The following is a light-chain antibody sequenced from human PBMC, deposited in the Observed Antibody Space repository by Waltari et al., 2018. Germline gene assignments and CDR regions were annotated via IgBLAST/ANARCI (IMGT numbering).Light chain of an antibody. V-gene: IGKV3-20*01. Sequence: EVVLTQSSGTLSLSPGESATLSCRASQSVTSNYLAWYQQTPGQAPRLLIYDASTRATDIPDRFSGSGSGTDFTLTISRVEPEDFAVYHCQQYGALPWTFGQGTKVEMK. J-gene: IGKJ1*01. CDR3: QQYGALPWT. CDR1: QSVTSNY. CDR2: DAS.